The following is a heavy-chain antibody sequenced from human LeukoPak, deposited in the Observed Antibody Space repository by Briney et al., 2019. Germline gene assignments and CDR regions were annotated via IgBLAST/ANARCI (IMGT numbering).Heavy chain of an antibody. CDR1: GYSFTGYY. Sequence: ASVKVSCKAPGYSFTGYYTHWVRQAPGQGLEWMGWINPNSGGTNFAQKFQGRVTMTRDTSISTAYMELSSLTSDDTALYYCSSPLRNYFDYWGQGTLVTVSS. CDR3: SSPLRNYFDY. V-gene: IGHV1-2*02. CDR2: INPNSGGT. J-gene: IGHJ4*02.